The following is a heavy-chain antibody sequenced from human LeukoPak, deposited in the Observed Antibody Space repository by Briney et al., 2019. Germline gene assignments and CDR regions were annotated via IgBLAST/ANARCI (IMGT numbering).Heavy chain of an antibody. Sequence: GGSRRLSCAASGFTFSSYWMSWVRQAPGKGLEWVANIEQDGSEKYYVDSVKGRFTISRDNAKNSLYLQMNSLRAEDTAVYYCAKRGIYQNWFDPWGQGTLVTVSS. CDR3: AKRGIYQNWFDP. CDR1: GFTFSSYW. J-gene: IGHJ5*02. D-gene: IGHD2-2*01. CDR2: IEQDGSEK. V-gene: IGHV3-7*01.